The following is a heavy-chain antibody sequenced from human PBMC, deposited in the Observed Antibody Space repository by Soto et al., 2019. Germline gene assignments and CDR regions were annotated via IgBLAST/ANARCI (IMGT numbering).Heavy chain of an antibody. CDR3: TKDGNDYSDYYHYVMDV. V-gene: IGHV3-30*18. CDR1: GLTFSYFA. CDR2: ISYDGSNI. D-gene: IGHD4-4*01. Sequence: GGSLRLSCAVSGLTFSYFAMSWVRQAPGKGLEWVAVISYDGSNIYYAASVKGRFTISRDESKKTVYLQMNSLRPEDTALYYCTKDGNDYSDYYHYVMDVWGQGTTVTGSS. J-gene: IGHJ6*02.